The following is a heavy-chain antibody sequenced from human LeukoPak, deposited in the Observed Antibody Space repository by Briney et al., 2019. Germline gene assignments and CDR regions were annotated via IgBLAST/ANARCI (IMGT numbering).Heavy chain of an antibody. CDR2: INPNSGGT. Sequence: ASVKVSCKASGYTFTGYYMHWVRQAPGQGREWMGRINPNSGGTNYAQKFQGRVTMTRDTSISTAYMELSRLRSDDTAVYYCARELVKQLVWGYWGQGTLVTVSS. CDR3: ARELVKQLVWGY. V-gene: IGHV1-2*06. J-gene: IGHJ4*02. CDR1: GYTFTGYY. D-gene: IGHD6-13*01.